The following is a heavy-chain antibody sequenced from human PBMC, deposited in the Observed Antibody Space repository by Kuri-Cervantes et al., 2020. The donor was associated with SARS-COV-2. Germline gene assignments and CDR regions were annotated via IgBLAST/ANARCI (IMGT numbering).Heavy chain of an antibody. D-gene: IGHD3-10*01. CDR1: GYSFTSYW. CDR3: ASNYYGSGK. CDR2: IDPSDSYT. J-gene: IGHJ4*02. V-gene: IGHV5-10-1*01. Sequence: GGSLRLSCKGSGYSFTSYWVSRVRQMPGKGLEWMGRIDPSDSYTNYSPSFQGHVTISADKSISTAYLQWSSLKASDTAMYYCASNYYGSGKWGQGTLVTVSS.